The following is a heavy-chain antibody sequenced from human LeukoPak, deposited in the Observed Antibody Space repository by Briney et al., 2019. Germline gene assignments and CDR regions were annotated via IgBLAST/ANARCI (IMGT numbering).Heavy chain of an antibody. V-gene: IGHV5-51*01. Sequence: GESLKISCKASGYRFTDFWIGWVRQMPGKGLEWMGITYPGDSDTRYSASFEGQVTISADKSITTAYLQWSSPKASDSAMYYCARRGSSGYYYIFDSWGQGALVTVSS. CDR1: GYRFTDFW. CDR3: ARRGSSGYYYIFDS. D-gene: IGHD3-22*01. CDR2: TYPGDSDT. J-gene: IGHJ4*02.